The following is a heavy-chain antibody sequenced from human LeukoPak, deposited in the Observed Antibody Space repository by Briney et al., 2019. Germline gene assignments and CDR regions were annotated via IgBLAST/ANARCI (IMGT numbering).Heavy chain of an antibody. V-gene: IGHV1-2*02. J-gene: IGHJ3*02. CDR3: ARATYYYDSSRSAFDI. CDR1: GYTFTGYY. Sequence: ASVKVSCKASGYTFTGYYMHRVRQAPGQGLEWMGWINPNSGGTNYAQKLQGRVTMTTDTSTSTAYMELRSLRSDDTAVYYCARATYYYDSSRSAFDIWGQGTMVTVSS. CDR2: INPNSGGT. D-gene: IGHD3-22*01.